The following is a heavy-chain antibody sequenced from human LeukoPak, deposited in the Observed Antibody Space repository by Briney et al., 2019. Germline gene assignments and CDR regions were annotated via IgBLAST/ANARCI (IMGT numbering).Heavy chain of an antibody. Sequence: SVKVSCKASGGTFSSYASSWVRQAPGQGLEWMGRIIPILGIANYAQKFQGRVTITADKSTSTAYMELSSLRSEGTAVYYCARDVDTASFDYWGQGTLVTVSS. CDR1: GGTFSSYA. CDR3: ARDVDTASFDY. J-gene: IGHJ4*02. CDR2: IIPILGIA. V-gene: IGHV1-69*04. D-gene: IGHD5-18*01.